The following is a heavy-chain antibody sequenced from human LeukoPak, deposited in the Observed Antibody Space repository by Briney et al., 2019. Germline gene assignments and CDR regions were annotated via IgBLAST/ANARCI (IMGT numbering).Heavy chain of an antibody. J-gene: IGHJ4*02. CDR2: INSDGSST. Sequence: SGGSLRLSCAASGFIFSSYWMHWVRHAPGKGLVWVSRINSDGSSTSYADSVKGRFTVSRDNAKNTLYLQMNSLRAEDTAVYYCARDINYYDSSGYYKDYWGQGTLVTVSS. V-gene: IGHV3-74*01. CDR3: ARDINYYDSSGYYKDY. D-gene: IGHD3-22*01. CDR1: GFIFSSYW.